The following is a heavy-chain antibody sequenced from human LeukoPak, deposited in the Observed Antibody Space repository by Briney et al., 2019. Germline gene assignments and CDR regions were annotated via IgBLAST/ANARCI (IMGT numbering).Heavy chain of an antibody. CDR2: ISGSGGDT. J-gene: IGHJ6*02. CDR1: GFTFSSFP. Sequence: GGSLRLSCAASGFTFSSFPMTWVRQAPGKGLEGVASISGSGGDTYYRDSVKGRFTISIDNPKNTVYLQMNSLRAEDTAIYYCAKILGHDSDGYYYYGMDVWGQGTTVTVSS. CDR3: AKILGHDSDGYYYYGMDV. V-gene: IGHV3-23*02. D-gene: IGHD3-22*01.